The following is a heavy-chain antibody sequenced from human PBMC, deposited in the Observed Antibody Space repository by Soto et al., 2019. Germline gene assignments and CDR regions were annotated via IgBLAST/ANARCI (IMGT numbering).Heavy chain of an antibody. D-gene: IGHD1-1*01. CDR1: GASISGFY. Sequence: QVQLQESVPGLVKPSETLSLTCTVSGASISGFYWSWIRNSAGKGLEWIGRIYATGTTDYNPSLKSRVMMSVDTSKKQFSLKSRSVTAAYTAVYYCVRDGTKTLRDWFDPWGQGISVTVAS. CDR3: VRDGTKTLRDWFDP. CDR2: IYATGTT. J-gene: IGHJ5*02. V-gene: IGHV4-4*07.